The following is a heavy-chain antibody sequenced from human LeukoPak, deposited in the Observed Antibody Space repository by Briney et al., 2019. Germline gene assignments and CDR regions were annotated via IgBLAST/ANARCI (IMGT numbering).Heavy chain of an antibody. CDR3: AREYQDYTLAY. Sequence: GGSLRLSCAASGFIFSRYGMHWVRQAPGTGLEWVAVISYDGNNKYYANSVKGRFTISRDNSRNTLYLQMNSLRPEDTAVYYCAREYQDYTLAYWGQGDLVTVSS. CDR1: GFIFSRYG. V-gene: IGHV3-30*03. CDR2: ISYDGNNK. D-gene: IGHD4-11*01. J-gene: IGHJ4*02.